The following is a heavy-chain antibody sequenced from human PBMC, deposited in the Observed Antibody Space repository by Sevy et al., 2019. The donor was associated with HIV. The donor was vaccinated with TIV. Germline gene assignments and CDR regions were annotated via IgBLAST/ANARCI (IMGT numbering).Heavy chain of an antibody. CDR1: GFTFSGSA. Sequence: GGSLRLSCAASGFTFSGSAMHWVHQASGKGLEWVGRIRSKANSYATAYAASVKGRFTISRDDSKNTAYLQMNSLKTEDTAVYYCTAMTSSGCDYWGQGTLVTVSS. D-gene: IGHD6-19*01. V-gene: IGHV3-73*01. CDR3: TAMTSSGCDY. CDR2: IRSKANSYAT. J-gene: IGHJ4*02.